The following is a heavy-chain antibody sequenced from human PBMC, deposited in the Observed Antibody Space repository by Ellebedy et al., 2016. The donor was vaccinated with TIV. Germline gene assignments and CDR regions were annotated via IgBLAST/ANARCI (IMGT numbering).Heavy chain of an antibody. Sequence: ASVKVSCKASGGIFTRYALTCVRQAPGQGLEWMGRIIPILVITNYAQRFQGRVTITADTSTTTAYMELSSLRSEDTAMYFCATAEVERQKNSHDYWGHGTLVTVSS. CDR3: ATAEVERQKNSHDY. V-gene: IGHV1-69*04. CDR1: GGIFTRYA. CDR2: IIPILVIT. D-gene: IGHD1-1*01. J-gene: IGHJ4*01.